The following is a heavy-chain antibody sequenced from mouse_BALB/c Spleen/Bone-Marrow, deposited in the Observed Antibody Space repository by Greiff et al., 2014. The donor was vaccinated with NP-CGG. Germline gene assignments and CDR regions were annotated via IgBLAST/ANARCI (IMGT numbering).Heavy chain of an antibody. CDR2: INSGSGGT. D-gene: IGHD2-4*01. CDR1: GYAFTNYL. Sequence: LQESGAELVRPGTSVKVSCKGSGYAFTNYLIEWVKQRPGQGLERIGVINSGSGGTKYNEKFKGKATLTADKSSSTAYMQLSSLTSDDSAVYFCARAITDAMDYWGQGTSVTVSS. CDR3: ARAITDAMDY. J-gene: IGHJ4*01. V-gene: IGHV1-54*01.